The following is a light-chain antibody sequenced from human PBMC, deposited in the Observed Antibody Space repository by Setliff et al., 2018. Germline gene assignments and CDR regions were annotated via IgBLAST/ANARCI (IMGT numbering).Light chain of an antibody. CDR3: SSYAGSNHFV. V-gene: IGLV2-8*01. CDR1: SNDVSGYNY. Sequence: QSVLTQPPSASGSPGQSVTISCTGASNDVSGYNYVSWYQQHPGKAPQLMIYDVSKRPSGVPDHFSGSKSGNTASLTVSGLQAEDEADYYCSSYAGSNHFVFGTGTKVTVL. J-gene: IGLJ1*01. CDR2: DVS.